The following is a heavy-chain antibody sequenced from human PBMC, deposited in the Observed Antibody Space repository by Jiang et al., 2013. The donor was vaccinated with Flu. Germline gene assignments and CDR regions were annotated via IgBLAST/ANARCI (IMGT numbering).Heavy chain of an antibody. V-gene: IGHV3-15*07. CDR3: TTGGDILTGYYLHWGSFGY. Sequence: VQLLESGGGLVKPGGSLRLSCAASGFTFSNAWMNWVRQAPGKGLEWVGRIKSKTDGGTTDYAAPVKGRFTISRDDSKNTLYLQMNSLKTEDTAVYYCTTGGDILTGYYLHWGSFGYWGQGTLVTVSS. D-gene: IGHD3-9*01. CDR2: IKSKTDGGTT. CDR1: GFTFSNAW. J-gene: IGHJ4*02.